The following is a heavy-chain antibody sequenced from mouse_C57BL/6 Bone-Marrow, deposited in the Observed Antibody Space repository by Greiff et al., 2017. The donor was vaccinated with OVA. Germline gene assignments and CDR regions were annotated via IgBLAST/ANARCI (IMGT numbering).Heavy chain of an antibody. V-gene: IGHV14-4*01. CDR3: TTNYRDYYAMDY. Sequence: VQLQQSGAELVRPGASVKLSCTASGFNIKDDYMHWVKQRPEQGLEWIGGMDPENGENEDASKFQGKATITADTSSNTAYLQLSSLTAEDTAVYYCTTNYRDYYAMDYWGQGTSVTVSS. J-gene: IGHJ4*01. CDR1: GFNIKDDY. CDR2: MDPENGEN. D-gene: IGHD2-12*01.